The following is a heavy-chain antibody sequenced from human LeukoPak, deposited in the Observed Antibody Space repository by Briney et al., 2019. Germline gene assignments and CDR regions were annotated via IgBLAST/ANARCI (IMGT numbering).Heavy chain of an antibody. CDR3: ARDVSAGTFDY. V-gene: IGHV3-7*01. J-gene: IGHJ4*02. CDR1: GFTFSSYW. D-gene: IGHD6-19*01. CDR2: INQDGTEK. Sequence: TGGSLRLSCAASGFTFSSYWMNWVRQAPGKGLEWVANINQDGTEKYYVDSVRGRFTISRDNAKNSLYLQMNSLRAEDTAVYYCARDVSAGTFDYWGQGTLVTVSS.